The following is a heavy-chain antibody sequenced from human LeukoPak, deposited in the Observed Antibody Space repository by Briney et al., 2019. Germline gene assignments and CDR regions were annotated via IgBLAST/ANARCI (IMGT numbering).Heavy chain of an antibody. CDR3: ARTFGEFQNYYYYYMDV. V-gene: IGHV4-4*07. Sequence: SETLSLTCTVSGGSISSYYWGWIRQPAGKGLEWIGRIYTSGSTDYNPSLKSRVTMSVDTSKNQFSLKLSSVTAADTAVYYCARTFGEFQNYYYYYMDVWGKGTTVTISS. J-gene: IGHJ6*03. CDR1: GGSISSYY. CDR2: IYTSGST. D-gene: IGHD3-10*01.